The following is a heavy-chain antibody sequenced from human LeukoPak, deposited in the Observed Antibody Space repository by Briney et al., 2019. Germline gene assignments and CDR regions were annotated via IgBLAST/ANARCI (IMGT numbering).Heavy chain of an antibody. J-gene: IGHJ4*02. CDR3: ARDVWTGVAVSDY. Sequence: GGSLRLSCVASGFTFSTYWMTWVRQAPGRGLEWLANIKEDGSIQYYLDSVRGRFTISRDNAKTSVYLQLNSLRADDTAVYYCARDVWTGVAVSDYWGQGTLVTVSS. CDR1: GFTFSTYW. V-gene: IGHV3-7*01. CDR2: IKEDGSIQ. D-gene: IGHD6-19*01.